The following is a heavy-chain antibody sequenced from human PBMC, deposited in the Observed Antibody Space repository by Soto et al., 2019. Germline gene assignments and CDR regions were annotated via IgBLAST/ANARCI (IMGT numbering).Heavy chain of an antibody. Sequence: QVTLNESGHTLVKPTQTLTLTCTVSGLSLRTTGVGVGWVRQPPGKALEWLALLYWDDDKRYSQSLRSRLTIAKDISEKQVVRTLTNIDTVDTATYYCVQSRCGGDCLEIYSSHAYNGLDVWVQGTTVTVSS. CDR2: LYWDDDK. CDR3: VQSRCGGDCLEIYSSHAYNGLDV. V-gene: IGHV2-5*02. CDR1: GLSLRTTGVG. D-gene: IGHD2-21*02. J-gene: IGHJ6*02.